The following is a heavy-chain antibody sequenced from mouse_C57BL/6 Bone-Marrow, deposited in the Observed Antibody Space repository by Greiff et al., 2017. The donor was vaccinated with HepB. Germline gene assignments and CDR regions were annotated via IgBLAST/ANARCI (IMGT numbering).Heavy chain of an antibody. Sequence: VKLVESGPGLVAPSQSLSITCTVSGFSLTSYAISWVRQPPGKGLEWLGVIWTGGGTNYNSALKSRLSISKDNSKSQVFLKMNSLQTDDTARYYCARKENYGSPFYAMDYWGQGTSVTVSS. J-gene: IGHJ4*01. CDR2: IWTGGGT. V-gene: IGHV2-9-1*01. CDR3: ARKENYGSPFYAMDY. CDR1: GFSLTSYA. D-gene: IGHD1-1*01.